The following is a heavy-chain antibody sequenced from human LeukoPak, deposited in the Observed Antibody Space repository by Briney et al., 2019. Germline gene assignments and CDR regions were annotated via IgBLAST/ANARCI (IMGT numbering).Heavy chain of an antibody. J-gene: IGHJ4*02. CDR1: GFTFSSYG. CDR2: IWYGGSNK. CDR3: VRVFSGYYYDY. V-gene: IGHV3-33*08. D-gene: IGHD3-22*01. Sequence: GGSLRLSCAASGFTFSSYGMHWVRQAPGKGLEWVAVIWYGGSNKYYADSVKGRFTISRDNSKNTLYLQMNSLRAEDTAVYYCVRVFSGYYYDYWGQGTLVTVSS.